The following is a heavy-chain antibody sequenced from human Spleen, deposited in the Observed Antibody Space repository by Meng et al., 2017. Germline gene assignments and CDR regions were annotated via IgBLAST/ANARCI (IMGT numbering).Heavy chain of an antibody. D-gene: IGHD5-24*01. CDR2: ISYDGSNK. CDR3: ARDIRTGYNFGSWYHYYYYGMDV. J-gene: IGHJ6*02. Sequence: GGSLRLSCAASGFTFSSYAMHWVRQAPGKGLEWVAVISYDGSNKYYADSVKGRFTISRDNSKNTLYLQMNSLRAEDTAVYYCARDIRTGYNFGSWYHYYYYGMDVWGQGTTVTVSS. CDR1: GFTFSSYA. V-gene: IGHV3-30*01.